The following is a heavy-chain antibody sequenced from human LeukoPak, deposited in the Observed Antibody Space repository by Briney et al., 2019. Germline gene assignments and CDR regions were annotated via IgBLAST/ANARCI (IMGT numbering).Heavy chain of an antibody. CDR3: ARDFIAAAGNNNWFDP. J-gene: IGHJ5*02. Sequence: SETLSLTCTVSGGSISSYYWGWIRQPPGKGLEWIGSIYYSGSTYYNPSLKSRVTISVDTSKNQFSLKLSSVTAADTAVYYCARDFIAAAGNNNWFDPWGQGTLVTVSS. CDR1: GGSISSYY. CDR2: IYYSGST. D-gene: IGHD6-13*01. V-gene: IGHV4-39*07.